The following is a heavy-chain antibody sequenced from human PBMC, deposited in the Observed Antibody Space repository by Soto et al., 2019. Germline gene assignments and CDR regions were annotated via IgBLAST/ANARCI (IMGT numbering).Heavy chain of an antibody. CDR2: ISYDGSNK. CDR1: GFTFSRYA. V-gene: IGHV3-30*04. D-gene: IGHD2-15*01. Sequence: QVQLVESGGGVVQSERSLRLSCAASGFTFSRYAMHWVRQAPGKGLEWVAGISYDGSNKYYADSVKGRFTLSRDNSKDTLSLQMNSLRVEDTAVYYCARDPPEDDSTEGRYWYFDLWGRGTLVTVSS. CDR3: ARDPPEDDSTEGRYWYFDL. J-gene: IGHJ2*01.